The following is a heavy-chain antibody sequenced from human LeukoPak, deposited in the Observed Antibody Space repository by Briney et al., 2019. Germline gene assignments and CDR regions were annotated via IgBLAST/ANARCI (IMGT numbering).Heavy chain of an antibody. Sequence: GGSLRLSCAASGFTFSSYSMNWVRQAPGKGLEWVSSISSSSSYIYYADSVKGRFTISRDNAKNSLYLQMNSLRAEDTAVYYCARFAHYYDSSGYAFDIWGRGTMVTVSS. V-gene: IGHV3-21*01. CDR2: ISSSSSYI. J-gene: IGHJ3*02. CDR3: ARFAHYYDSSGYAFDI. D-gene: IGHD3-22*01. CDR1: GFTFSSYS.